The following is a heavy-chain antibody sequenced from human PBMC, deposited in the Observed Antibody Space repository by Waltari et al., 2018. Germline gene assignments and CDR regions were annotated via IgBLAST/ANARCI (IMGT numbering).Heavy chain of an antibody. CDR1: GFTVSSNY. D-gene: IGHD3-10*01. V-gene: IGHV3-53*02. J-gene: IGHJ4*02. Sequence: EVQLVETGGGLIQPGGSLRLSCAASGFTVSSNYMSWVRQAPGKGLEWVSVIYSGGSTYYADSVKGRFTISRDNSKNTLYLQMNSLRAEDTAVYYCARDPPRGSGSADYWGQGTLVTVSS. CDR2: IYSGGST. CDR3: ARDPPRGSGSADY.